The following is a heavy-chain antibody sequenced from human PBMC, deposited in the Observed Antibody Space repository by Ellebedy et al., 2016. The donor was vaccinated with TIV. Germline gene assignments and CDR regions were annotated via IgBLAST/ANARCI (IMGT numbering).Heavy chain of an antibody. CDR1: GFTFSDSD. CDR2: IRSKVNSYAT. J-gene: IGHJ4*02. CDR3: TRSYKWNDDSLDY. D-gene: IGHD1-1*01. Sequence: PGGSLTLSCAASGFTFSDSDIHWVRQASGKGLEWVGRIRSKVNSYATAYVASVKGRFTISRDDSKNTAYLQMNSRKIEDTAVYYCTRSYKWNDDSLDYWGQGTLVTVSS. V-gene: IGHV3-73*01.